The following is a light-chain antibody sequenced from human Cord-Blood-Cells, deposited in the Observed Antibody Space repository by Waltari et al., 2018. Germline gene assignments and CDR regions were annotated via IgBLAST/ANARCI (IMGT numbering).Light chain of an antibody. CDR2: AAS. Sequence: IVLTQSPATLSLSPGERATLSCRASQSVSSYLAWYQQKPGQAPRLLIYAASNRATGIPARFSGSGSGTDFTLTISSLEPEDFAVYYCQQRSNWPITFGQGTRLDIK. V-gene: IGKV3-11*01. CDR3: QQRSNWPIT. CDR1: QSVSSY. J-gene: IGKJ5*01.